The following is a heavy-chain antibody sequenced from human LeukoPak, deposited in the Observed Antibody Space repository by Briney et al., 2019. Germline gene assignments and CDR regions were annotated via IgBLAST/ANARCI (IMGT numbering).Heavy chain of an antibody. V-gene: IGHV1-18*01. J-gene: IGHJ4*02. D-gene: IGHD2-15*01. CDR1: GYTFTIYG. CDR2: ISAYNGNT. CDR3: ATYCSGGSCYSVPDY. Sequence: ASVKVSCKASGYTFTIYGISWVRQAPGQGLEWMGWISAYNGNTNYAQKLQGRVTMTTDTSTSTAYMELRSLRSDDTAVYYCATYCSGGSCYSVPDYWGQGTLVTVSS.